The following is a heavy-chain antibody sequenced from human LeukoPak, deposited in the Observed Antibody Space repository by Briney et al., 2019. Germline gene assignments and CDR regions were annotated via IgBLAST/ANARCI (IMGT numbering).Heavy chain of an antibody. CDR2: INHSGST. Sequence: SETLSLTCAVYGWCFSGCYWSWIRQPPGKGLEWIGEINHSGSTNYNPSLKSRVTISVDTSKNQFSLKLSSVTAADTAVYYCAGSGYSSSWYVKSAFDIWGQGTMVTVSS. CDR1: GWCFSGCY. V-gene: IGHV4-34*01. CDR3: AGSGYSSSWYVKSAFDI. D-gene: IGHD6-13*01. J-gene: IGHJ3*02.